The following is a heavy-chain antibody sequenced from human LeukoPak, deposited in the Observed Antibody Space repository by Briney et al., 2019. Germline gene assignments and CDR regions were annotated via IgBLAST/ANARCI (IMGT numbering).Heavy chain of an antibody. CDR2: ISSSSSYI. Sequence: PGGSLRLSCAASGFTFSIYSMNWVRQAPGKGLEWVSSISSSSSYIYYADSVKGRFTISRDNAKNSLYLQMNSLRAEDTAVYYCARALPSPLYSGSYADAFDIWGQGTMVTVSS. J-gene: IGHJ3*02. D-gene: IGHD1-26*01. CDR3: ARALPSPLYSGSYADAFDI. V-gene: IGHV3-21*01. CDR1: GFTFSIYS.